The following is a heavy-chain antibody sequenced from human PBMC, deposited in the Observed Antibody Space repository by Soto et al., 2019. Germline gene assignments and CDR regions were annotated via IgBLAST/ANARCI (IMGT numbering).Heavy chain of an antibody. D-gene: IGHD3-3*01. CDR3: ARAPVLRFLEWLSPGRADAFDI. CDR2: TYYRSKWYN. J-gene: IGHJ3*02. CDR1: GDSVSSNSAA. V-gene: IGHV6-1*01. Sequence: SQTLSLTCAISGDSVSSNSAAWNCIRQSPSRGLEWLGRTYYRSKWYNDYAVSVKSRITINPDTSKNQFSLQLNSVTPEDTAVYYCARAPVLRFLEWLSPGRADAFDIWGQGTMVTVSS.